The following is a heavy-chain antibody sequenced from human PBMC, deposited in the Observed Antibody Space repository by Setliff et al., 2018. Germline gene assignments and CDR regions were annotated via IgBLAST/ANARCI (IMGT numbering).Heavy chain of an antibody. CDR1: GYTFTGYY. J-gene: IGHJ6*03. V-gene: IGHV1-2*06. Sequence: AASVKVSCKASGYTFTGYYMHWVRQAPGQGLEWMGRINPNSGGTNYAQKFQGRVTMTRDTSISTAYMELSRLRSDDTAVYYCARGRGSYYYYMDVWGKGTTVTVSS. CDR2: INPNSGGT. D-gene: IGHD1-26*01. CDR3: ARGRGSYYYYMDV.